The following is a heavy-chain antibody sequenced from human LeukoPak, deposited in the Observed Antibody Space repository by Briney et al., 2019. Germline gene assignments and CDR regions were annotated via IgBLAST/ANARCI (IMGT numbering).Heavy chain of an antibody. V-gene: IGHV4-39*01. D-gene: IGHD6-13*01. CDR2: IYYSGST. CDR3: ARGISSSWYSRYYYGMDV. CDR1: GGSISSSSYY. J-gene: IGHJ6*02. Sequence: SETLSLTCTVSGGSISSSSYYWGWIRQPPGKGLEWIGSIYYSGSTYYNPSFKSRVTISVDTSKNQFSLKLSSVTAADTAVYYCARGISSSWYSRYYYGMDVWGQGTTVTVSS.